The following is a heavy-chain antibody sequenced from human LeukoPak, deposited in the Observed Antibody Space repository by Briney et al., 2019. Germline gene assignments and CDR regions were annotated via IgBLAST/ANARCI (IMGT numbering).Heavy chain of an antibody. CDR3: ARGSMVRGVLSFDY. Sequence: ASVKVSCKASGYTFTSYGISWVRQAPGQRLEWMGWINAGNGNTKYSQKFQGRVTITRDTSASTAYMELSSLRSEDTAVYYCARGSMVRGVLSFDYWGQGTLVTVSS. CDR2: INAGNGNT. V-gene: IGHV1-3*01. CDR1: GYTFTSYG. J-gene: IGHJ4*02. D-gene: IGHD3-10*01.